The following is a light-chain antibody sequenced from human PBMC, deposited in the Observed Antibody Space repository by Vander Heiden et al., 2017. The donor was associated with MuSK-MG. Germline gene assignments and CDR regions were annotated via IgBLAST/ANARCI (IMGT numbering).Light chain of an antibody. Sequence: DIQMTQSPSSLSASVGDRVTMTCRASQTIRGYLNWYQQKPGKAPKLLIYAACSWQSGVPSRFSGSGYGTDFTLTISSRQPEDFASYYCQQTDSNPPWTFGQGTKVESK. CDR1: QTIRGY. J-gene: IGKJ1*01. V-gene: IGKV1-39*01. CDR2: AAC. CDR3: QQTDSNPPWT.